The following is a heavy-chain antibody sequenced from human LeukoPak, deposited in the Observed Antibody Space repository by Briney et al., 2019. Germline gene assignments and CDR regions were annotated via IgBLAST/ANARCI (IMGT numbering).Heavy chain of an antibody. J-gene: IGHJ4*02. D-gene: IGHD6-6*01. CDR3: RSSSSSGFDY. CDR1: GGSFSGYY. V-gene: IGHV4-34*01. Sequence: SETLSLTCAVYGGSFSGYYWSWIRQPPGKGLEWIGEIHHSGSTNYNPSLKSRVTISVDTSKNQFSLKLSSVTAADTAVYYCRSSSSSGFDYWGQGTLVTVSS. CDR2: IHHSGST.